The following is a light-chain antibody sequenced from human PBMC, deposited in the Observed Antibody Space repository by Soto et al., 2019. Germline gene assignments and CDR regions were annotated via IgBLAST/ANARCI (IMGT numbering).Light chain of an antibody. J-gene: IGLJ1*01. V-gene: IGLV2-14*01. CDR1: SSDVGGYNY. CDR2: EVS. Sequence: QSVLTQPASVSGSPGQSITISCTGTSSDVGGYNYVSWYQQHPGKAPKLMIYEVSYRPSGVSNRFSGSKSGNTASLTISGLQAEDEADYYCSSYTYSSTPYVFGTGTKVTVL. CDR3: SSYTYSSTPYV.